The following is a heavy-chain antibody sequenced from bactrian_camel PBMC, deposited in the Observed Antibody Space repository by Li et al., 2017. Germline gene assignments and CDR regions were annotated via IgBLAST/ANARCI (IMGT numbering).Heavy chain of an antibody. V-gene: IGHV3S40*01. CDR2: INSLGDTT. CDR3: ARTYGNAPYVGLDY. D-gene: IGHD5*01. J-gene: IGHJ4*01. Sequence: VQLVESGGGLVQPGGSLTLSCAASGFSVSGNCMGWFRQAPGKGLEWVSAINSLGDTTFYADSVKGRFTISRDNTKNTVYLQLNSLKTDDMAMYYCARTYGNAPYVGLDYWGQGTQVTVS. CDR1: GFSVSGNC.